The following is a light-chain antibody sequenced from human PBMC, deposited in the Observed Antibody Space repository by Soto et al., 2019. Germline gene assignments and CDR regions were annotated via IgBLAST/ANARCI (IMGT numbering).Light chain of an antibody. CDR3: SSKTSSRTSFV. Sequence: QAVLPQPASLPVSPGQSITISCTGTNSDDGGSNYVCRYLQDAGKAPKLLIYDVSSRPSGVPNRFSGSKSGNTASLTISGLQAEHEADYYCSSKTSSRTSFVFGTGTKV. J-gene: IGLJ1*01. CDR1: NSDDGGSNY. CDR2: DVS. V-gene: IGLV2-14*03.